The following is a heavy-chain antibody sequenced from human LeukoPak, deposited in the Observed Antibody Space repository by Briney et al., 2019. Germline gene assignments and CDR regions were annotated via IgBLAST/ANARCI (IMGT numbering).Heavy chain of an antibody. J-gene: IGHJ4*02. CDR3: AREVGASGELDDY. D-gene: IGHD1-26*01. CDR1: GYTFTGYY. CDR2: INPNSGGT. Sequence: GASVKVSCKPSGYTFTGYYMHWVRQAPGQGLGWMGWINPNSGGTNYAQKFQGRVTMTRDTSISTAYMELSRLRSDDTAVYYCAREVGASGELDDYWGQGTLVTVSS. V-gene: IGHV1-2*02.